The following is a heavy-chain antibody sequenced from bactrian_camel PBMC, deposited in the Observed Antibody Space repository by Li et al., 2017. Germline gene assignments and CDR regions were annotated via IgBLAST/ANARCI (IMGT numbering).Heavy chain of an antibody. D-gene: IGHD3*01. J-gene: IGHJ4*01. V-gene: IGHV3S57*01. CDR2: IYSTGIT. CDR3: AAAGAPDCFSPSWPTNLDY. CDR1: GDTYVTGDTYSTYC. Sequence: QVQLVESGGGSVQAGGSLRLSCATSGDTYVTGDTYSTYCMGWLRQARGKEREGVATIYSTGITTYADSVEGRFTISKDNAGKILNLQMNNLKPEDTGMYICAAAGAPDCFSPSWPTNLDYWGQGTQVTVS.